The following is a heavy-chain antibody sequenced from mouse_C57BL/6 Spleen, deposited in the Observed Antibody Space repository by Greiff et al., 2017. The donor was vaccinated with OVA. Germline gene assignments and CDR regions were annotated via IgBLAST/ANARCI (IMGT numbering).Heavy chain of an antibody. CDR3: ARHRNSNYGFAY. CDR2: ISGGGGNT. V-gene: IGHV5-9*01. Sequence: EVMLVESGGGLVKPGGSLKLSCAASGFTFSSYTMSWVRQTPEKRLEWVATISGGGGNTYYPDSVKGRFTISRDNAKNTLYLQMSSLRSEDTALYYCARHRNSNYGFAYWGQGTLVTVSA. J-gene: IGHJ3*01. D-gene: IGHD2-5*01. CDR1: GFTFSSYT.